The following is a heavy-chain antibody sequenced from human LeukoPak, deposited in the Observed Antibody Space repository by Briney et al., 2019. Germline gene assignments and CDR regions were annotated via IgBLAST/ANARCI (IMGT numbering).Heavy chain of an antibody. V-gene: IGHV1-8*03. CDR3: ARGFCSGGSCYDAFDL. J-gene: IGHJ3*01. D-gene: IGHD2-15*01. Sequence: QKFQGRVTITRNTSINTAYMELSSLRPEDTAVYYCARGFCSGGSCYDAFDLWGQGTMVTVSS.